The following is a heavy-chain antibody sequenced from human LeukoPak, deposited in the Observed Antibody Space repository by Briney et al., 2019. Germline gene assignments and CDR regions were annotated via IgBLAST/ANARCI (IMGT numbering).Heavy chain of an antibody. V-gene: IGHV3-64D*06. CDR3: AKDTYGSGSYYNPGGYFDY. J-gene: IGHJ4*02. Sequence: GGSLRLSCSASGFTFSSYAMHWVRQAPGKGLEYVSAISSNGGSTYYADSVKGRFTISRDNSKNTLYLQMSSLRAEDTAVYYCAKDTYGSGSYYNPGGYFDYWGQGTLVTVSS. D-gene: IGHD3-10*01. CDR2: ISSNGGST. CDR1: GFTFSSYA.